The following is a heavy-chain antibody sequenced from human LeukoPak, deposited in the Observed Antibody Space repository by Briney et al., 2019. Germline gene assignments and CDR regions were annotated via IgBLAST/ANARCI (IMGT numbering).Heavy chain of an antibody. CDR1: GFTFNSYA. CDR2: ISGSGGGT. Sequence: GGSPRLSCAASGFTFNSYAMSWVRQAPEKGLEWVATISGSGGGTYYADSAKGRFTISRDDSKNTLYLQMNSLRAEDTAVYYCAKDLGRYRNNYFDYWGQGTLVTVSS. J-gene: IGHJ4*02. D-gene: IGHD1-26*01. V-gene: IGHV3-23*01. CDR3: AKDLGRYRNNYFDY.